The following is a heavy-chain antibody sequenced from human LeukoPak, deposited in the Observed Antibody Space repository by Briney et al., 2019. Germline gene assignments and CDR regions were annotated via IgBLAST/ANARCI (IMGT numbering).Heavy chain of an antibody. CDR2: ITSSSSYI. CDR3: ARTLSRDSGDSFDI. Sequence: GGSLGLSCAASGFTFSSYNMNWVRQAPGKGLEWVSYITSSSSYIYYAGSVKGRFTISRDNAKNSLYLQMNSLRAEDTAVYYCARTLSRDSGDSFDIWGQGTMVTVSS. J-gene: IGHJ3*02. D-gene: IGHD1-26*01. CDR1: GFTFSSYN. V-gene: IGHV3-21*01.